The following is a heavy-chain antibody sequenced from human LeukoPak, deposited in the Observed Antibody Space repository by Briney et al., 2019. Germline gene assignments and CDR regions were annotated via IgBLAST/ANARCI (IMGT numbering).Heavy chain of an antibody. CDR1: GGSISSYY. V-gene: IGHV4-4*07. D-gene: IGHD3-10*01. J-gene: IGHJ6*03. Sequence: PPETLSLTCTVSGGSISSYYWSWIRQPAGKGLEWIGRIYTSGSTNYNPSLKSRVTMSVDTSKNQFSLKLSSVTAADTAVYYCARDAYYYGSGSYDPNYYYYMDVWGKGTTVTVSS. CDR3: ARDAYYYGSGSYDPNYYYYMDV. CDR2: IYTSGST.